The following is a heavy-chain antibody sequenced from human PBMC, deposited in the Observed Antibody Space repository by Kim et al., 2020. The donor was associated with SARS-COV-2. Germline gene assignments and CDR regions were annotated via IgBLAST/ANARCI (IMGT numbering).Heavy chain of an antibody. V-gene: IGHV5-51*01. CDR3: ARGRGWLQVIFDY. Sequence: YSPSFQGQVTISADKSISTAYLQWSSLKASDTAMYYCARGRGWLQVIFDYWGQGTLVTVSS. J-gene: IGHJ4*02. D-gene: IGHD5-12*01.